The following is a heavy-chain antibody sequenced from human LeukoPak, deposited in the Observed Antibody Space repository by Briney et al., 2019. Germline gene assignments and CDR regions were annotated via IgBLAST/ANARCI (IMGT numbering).Heavy chain of an antibody. J-gene: IGHJ4*02. CDR2: IYPGDSDT. CDR1: GYRFTNYS. V-gene: IGHV5-51*01. D-gene: IGHD2-15*01. CDR3: GRQYCSSGSCYSAYNTIDY. Sequence: GESLKISCKGSGYRFTNYSIGWVRQMPGKGLEWMEIIYPGDSDTSYSQSFQGQVTISVDKSINTAYLQWSSLKASDTAMYYCGRQYCSSGSCYSAYNTIDYWGQGTLLTVSS.